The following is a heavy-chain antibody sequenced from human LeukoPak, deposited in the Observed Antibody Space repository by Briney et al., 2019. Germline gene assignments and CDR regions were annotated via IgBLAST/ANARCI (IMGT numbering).Heavy chain of an antibody. CDR2: IYYSGST. J-gene: IGHJ4*02. CDR3: ARGLTYYYDSSGYSYSDRFDY. D-gene: IGHD3-22*01. Sequence: SQTLSLTCTVSGGSISSGDYYWSWIRQPPGKGLEWIGSIYYSGSTYYNPSLKSRVTISIDTSKNQFSLKLSSVTAADTAVYYCARGLTYYYDSSGYSYSDRFDYWGQGTLVTVSS. CDR1: GGSISSGDYY. V-gene: IGHV4-30-4*01.